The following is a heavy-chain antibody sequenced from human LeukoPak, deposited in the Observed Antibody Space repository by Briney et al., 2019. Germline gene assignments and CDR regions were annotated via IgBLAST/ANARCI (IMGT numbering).Heavy chain of an antibody. D-gene: IGHD6-19*01. V-gene: IGHV1-8*01. Sequence: ASVKVSCKASGYTFTSYDINWVRQATGQGLEWMGWMNPNSGNTGYAQKFQGRVTMTRNTSISTAYMELSSLRSEDTAVYYCARDTPWRGAGDSVDPFDYWGQGALVTVSS. CDR2: MNPNSGNT. CDR1: GYTFTSYD. J-gene: IGHJ4*02. CDR3: ARDTPWRGAGDSVDPFDY.